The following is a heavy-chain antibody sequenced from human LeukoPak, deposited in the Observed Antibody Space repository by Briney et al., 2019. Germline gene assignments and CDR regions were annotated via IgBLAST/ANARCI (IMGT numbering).Heavy chain of an antibody. CDR3: AKDHGRYFDWPQVTHDY. Sequence: GGSLRLSCAASGFTFDDYGMSWVRQAPGKGLEWVSGINWNGGSTGYADSVKGRFTISRDNAKNSLYLQMNSLRAEDTAVYYCAKDHGRYFDWPQVTHDYWGQGTLVTVSS. CDR2: INWNGGST. D-gene: IGHD3-9*01. CDR1: GFTFDDYG. V-gene: IGHV3-20*04. J-gene: IGHJ4*02.